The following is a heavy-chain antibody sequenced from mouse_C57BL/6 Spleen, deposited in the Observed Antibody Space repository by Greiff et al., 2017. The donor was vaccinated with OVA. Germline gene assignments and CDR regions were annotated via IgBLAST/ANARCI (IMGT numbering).Heavy chain of an antibody. CDR2: IYPGAGDT. CDR1: GYAFSSSW. Sequence: VQVVESGPELVKPGASVKISCKASGYAFSSSWMNWVKQRPGKGLEWIGRIYPGAGDTNYNGKFKGKATLTADKSSSTAYMQLSSLTSEDSAVYFCAREGVGRPFAYWGQGTLVTVSA. J-gene: IGHJ3*01. CDR3: AREGVGRPFAY. D-gene: IGHD4-1*01. V-gene: IGHV1-82*01.